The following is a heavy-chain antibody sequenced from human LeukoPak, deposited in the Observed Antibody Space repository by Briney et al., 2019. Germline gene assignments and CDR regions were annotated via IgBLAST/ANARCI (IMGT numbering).Heavy chain of an antibody. V-gene: IGHV4-39*01. CDR1: GFTFSSYE. Sequence: GSLRLSCAASGFTFSSYEMTWVRQAPGKGLEWIGSIYYSGSTYYNPSLKSRVTISVDTSKNQFSLKLTSVTAADTAVYYCARLHQQQLSVWGQGTLVTVSS. D-gene: IGHD6-13*01. J-gene: IGHJ3*01. CDR3: ARLHQQQLSV. CDR2: IYYSGST.